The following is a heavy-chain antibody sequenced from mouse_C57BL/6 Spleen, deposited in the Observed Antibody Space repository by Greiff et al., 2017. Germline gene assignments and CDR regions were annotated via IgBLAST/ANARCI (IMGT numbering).Heavy chain of an antibody. CDR2: ISDGGSYT. CDR3: ARSPITTVVADYFDY. D-gene: IGHD1-1*01. Sequence: EVMLVESGGGLVKPGGSLKLSCAASGFTFSSYAMSWVRQTPEKRLEWVATISDGGSYTYYPDNVKGRFTLSRDNAKNTLYLQMSHLKSEDTTMYYCARSPITTVVADYFDYWGQGTTLTVSS. V-gene: IGHV5-4*03. J-gene: IGHJ2*01. CDR1: GFTFSSYA.